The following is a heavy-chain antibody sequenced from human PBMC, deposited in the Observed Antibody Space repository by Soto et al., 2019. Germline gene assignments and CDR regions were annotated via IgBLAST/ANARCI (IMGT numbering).Heavy chain of an antibody. CDR1: GFTFSSYA. CDR3: VNGAYSGYESHYYYGMDV. V-gene: IGHV3-64D*06. D-gene: IGHD5-12*01. Sequence: PGGSLRLSCSASGFTFSSYAMHWVRQAPGKGLEYVSAISSNGGSTYYADSVKGRFTISRDNSKNTLYLQMSSLRAEDTAVYYCVNGAYSGYESHYYYGMDVWGQGTTVTVSS. J-gene: IGHJ6*02. CDR2: ISSNGGST.